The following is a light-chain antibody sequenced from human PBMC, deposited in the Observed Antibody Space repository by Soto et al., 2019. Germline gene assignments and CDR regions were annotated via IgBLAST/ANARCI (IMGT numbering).Light chain of an antibody. CDR3: QQYGSSPV. J-gene: IGKJ4*01. CDR2: GAS. CDR1: QSVSSTY. Sequence: EIVLTQSPGTLSLSPGERATLSCWASQSVSSTYLAWYQQKPGQAPRPLIYGASSRATGIPDRFSGGGSGTDFTLTISILQPEDFAVYYCQQYGSSPVFGGGTKVEIK. V-gene: IGKV3-20*01.